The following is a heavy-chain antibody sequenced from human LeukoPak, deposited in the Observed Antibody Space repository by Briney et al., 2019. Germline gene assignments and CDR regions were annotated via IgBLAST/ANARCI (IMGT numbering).Heavy chain of an antibody. Sequence: SETLSLTCTVSGGSISSYYWSWIRQPPGKGLEWIGYIYYSGSTNYNPSLKSRVTISVDTSKNQFSLKLSSVTAADTAVYYCARQNGYSYGNYYFDYWGQGTLVTVSS. CDR3: ARQNGYSYGNYYFDY. J-gene: IGHJ4*02. D-gene: IGHD5-18*01. CDR1: GGSISSYY. CDR2: IYYSGST. V-gene: IGHV4-59*01.